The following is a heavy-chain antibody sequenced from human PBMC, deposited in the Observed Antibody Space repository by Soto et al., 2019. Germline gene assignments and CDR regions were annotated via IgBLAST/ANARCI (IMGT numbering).Heavy chain of an antibody. CDR1: GCSISSSNW. J-gene: IGHJ6*02. CDR3: AREKLVPHYYYGMDV. V-gene: IGHV4-4*02. D-gene: IGHD6-13*01. Sequence: SETLSLTCAVSGCSISSSNWWSWVRQPRGKGLEWIGEIYHSGSTNYNPSLKSRVTISVDKSKNQFSLKLSSVTAADTAVYYCAREKLVPHYYYGMDVRGQGPTVTVSS. CDR2: IYHSGST.